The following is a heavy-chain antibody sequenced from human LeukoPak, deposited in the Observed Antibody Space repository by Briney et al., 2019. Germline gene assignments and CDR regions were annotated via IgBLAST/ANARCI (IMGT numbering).Heavy chain of an antibody. J-gene: IGHJ6*02. D-gene: IGHD6-19*01. V-gene: IGHV3-48*03. Sequence: GGSLRLSCAASGFTFSSYEMNWVRQAPGKGLEWVSYISSSGSTIYYADSVKGRFTISRDNAKNSLYLQMNSLRAEDTAVYYCARDSSGPTPYYYYGMDVWGQGTTVTVSS. CDR2: ISSSGSTI. CDR3: ARDSSGPTPYYYYGMDV. CDR1: GFTFSSYE.